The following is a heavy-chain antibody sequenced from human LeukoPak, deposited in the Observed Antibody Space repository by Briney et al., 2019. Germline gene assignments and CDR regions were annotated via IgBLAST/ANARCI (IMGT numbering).Heavy chain of an antibody. CDR3: ARMTTVLSFDY. V-gene: IGHV3-11*01. D-gene: IGHD4-11*01. J-gene: IGHJ4*02. CDR2: VSSSGSTI. CDR1: GFTFSDYY. Sequence: PGGSLRLSCAASGFTFSDYYMGWIRQAPGKGLEWVSYVSSSGSTIYYADSVKGRFTISRDNAKNSLYLQMNSLRAEDTAVYYCARMTTVLSFDYWGQGTLVTVSS.